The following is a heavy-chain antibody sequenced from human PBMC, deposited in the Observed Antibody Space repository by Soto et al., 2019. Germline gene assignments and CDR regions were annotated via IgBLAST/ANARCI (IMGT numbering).Heavy chain of an antibody. D-gene: IGHD3-9*01. Sequence: SETLSLTCTVSGGSLSSYYWSWIRQPPGKGLEWIGYIYYSGSTNYNPSLKSRVTISVDTSKNQFSLKLSSVTAADTAGYYCTLTGYPTYYMDVWGKGNTVTVSS. J-gene: IGHJ6*03. CDR1: GGSLSSYY. V-gene: IGHV4-59*08. CDR2: IYYSGST. CDR3: TLTGYPTYYMDV.